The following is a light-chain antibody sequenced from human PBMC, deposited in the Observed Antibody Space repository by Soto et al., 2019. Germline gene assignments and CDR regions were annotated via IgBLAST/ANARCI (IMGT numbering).Light chain of an antibody. CDR3: SSYTNISTRV. V-gene: IGLV2-14*01. CDR1: GSDVGGYNY. J-gene: IGLJ3*02. Sequence: QSALTQPASVSGSPGQSIAISCTGTGSDVGGYNYVSWYQQHPGKAPKLMIYEVSSRPSGVSNRFSGSKSGNTASLTISGLQAEDEANYYCSSYTNISTRVFGGGTKVTVL. CDR2: EVS.